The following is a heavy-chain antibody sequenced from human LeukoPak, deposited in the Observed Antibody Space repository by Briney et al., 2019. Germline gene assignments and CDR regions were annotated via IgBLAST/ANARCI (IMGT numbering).Heavy chain of an antibody. CDR3: VRDFRSADY. CDR1: GFTFSSYA. J-gene: IGHJ4*02. V-gene: IGHV3-30-3*01. Sequence: GGSLRLSCAASGFTFSSYAMHWVRQAPGKGLEWVAVISYDGSNKYYADSVKGRFTISRDDAKNMMFLQMNSLRADDTAVYYCVRDFRSADYWGQGILVTVSS. CDR2: ISYDGSNK.